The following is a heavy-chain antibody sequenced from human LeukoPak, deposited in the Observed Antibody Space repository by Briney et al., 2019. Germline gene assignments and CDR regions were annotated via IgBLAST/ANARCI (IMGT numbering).Heavy chain of an antibody. CDR2: IKQDGSEK. CDR3: ARDLSDSNFDY. D-gene: IGHD6-25*01. CDR1: GFTFSSYW. V-gene: IGHV3-7*03. J-gene: IGHJ4*02. Sequence: PGGSLRLSCAASGFTFSSYWMSWVRQAPGKGLEWVADIKQDGSEKYYVDSVKGRFTISRDNAKNSLYLQMNSLRAEDTAVYYCARDLSDSNFDYWGQGTLVTVSS.